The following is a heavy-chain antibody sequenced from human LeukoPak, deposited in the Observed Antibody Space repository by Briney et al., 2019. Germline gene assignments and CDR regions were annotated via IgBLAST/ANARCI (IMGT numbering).Heavy chain of an antibody. Sequence: SETLSLTCTVSGYSISSGYYWGWIRQPPGKGLEWIGSIYHSGSTYYNPSLKSRVTISVDTSKNQFSLKLSSVTAADTAVYYCARGTYYYDSSGLYYFDYWGQGTLVTVSS. CDR3: ARGTYYYDSSGLYYFDY. V-gene: IGHV4-38-2*02. CDR2: IYHSGST. J-gene: IGHJ4*02. D-gene: IGHD3-22*01. CDR1: GYSISSGYY.